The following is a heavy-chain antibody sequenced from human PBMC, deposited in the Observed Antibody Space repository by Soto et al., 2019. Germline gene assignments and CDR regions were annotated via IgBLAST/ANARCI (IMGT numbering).Heavy chain of an antibody. Sequence: GGSLRLSCAASGLSVSSSDMSWVRQASGKGLEWVSVIYSGGSTHDADSVNGRFTISRDNSKNTVHLQMKSLRVDDTAVYFCSTSSRNEYHFAMDAWGQGTTVTVSS. J-gene: IGHJ6*02. V-gene: IGHV3-53*01. CDR3: STSSRNEYHFAMDA. D-gene: IGHD6-6*01. CDR1: GLSVSSSD. CDR2: IYSGGST.